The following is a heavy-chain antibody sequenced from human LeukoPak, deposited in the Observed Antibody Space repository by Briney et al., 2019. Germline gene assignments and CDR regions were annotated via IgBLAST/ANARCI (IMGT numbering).Heavy chain of an antibody. CDR1: GFTFDDYG. V-gene: IGHV3-20*04. Sequence: GGSLRLSCAASGFTFDDYGMTWVRQAPGKGLEWVSDINWNGGSIGYADSVKGRFTISRDNAKNSLYLQMNSLRAEGTAVYYCARESRFYMDVWGKGTTVTVSS. CDR3: ARESRFYMDV. J-gene: IGHJ6*03. CDR2: INWNGGSI.